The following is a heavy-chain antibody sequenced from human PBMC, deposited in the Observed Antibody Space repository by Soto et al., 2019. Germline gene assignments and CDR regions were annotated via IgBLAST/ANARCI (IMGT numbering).Heavy chain of an antibody. Sequence: GGSLRLSCAASGFTFSSYAMSWVRQAPGKGLEWVSAISGSGGSTYYADSVKGRFTISRDNSKNTLYLQMNSLRAEDTAVYYCAKDPFPGYSSSWLNWFDPWGQGTLVTGSS. CDR3: AKDPFPGYSSSWLNWFDP. CDR1: GFTFSSYA. D-gene: IGHD6-13*01. V-gene: IGHV3-23*01. J-gene: IGHJ5*02. CDR2: ISGSGGST.